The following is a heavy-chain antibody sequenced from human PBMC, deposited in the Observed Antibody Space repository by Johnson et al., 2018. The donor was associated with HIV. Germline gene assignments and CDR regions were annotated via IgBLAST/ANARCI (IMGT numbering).Heavy chain of an antibody. V-gene: IGHV3-23*04. CDR2: ISGSVGST. J-gene: IGHJ3*02. CDR1: GFTFNNYG. D-gene: IGHD5-12*01. Sequence: VQLVESGGGLVQPGGSLRHSCADSGFTFNNYGLSCVRQAPGKGLEWVSVISGSVGSTHNADSVKGRFTISRDNSKNTMYLQMNSLRAEDTAVFYCARDQRGYSGYHLLDDAFDIWGQGTMVSVSS. CDR3: ARDQRGYSGYHLLDDAFDI.